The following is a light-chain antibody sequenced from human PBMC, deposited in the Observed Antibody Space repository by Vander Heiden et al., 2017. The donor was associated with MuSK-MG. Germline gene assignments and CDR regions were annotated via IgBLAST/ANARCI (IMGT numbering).Light chain of an antibody. J-gene: IGKJ2*01. CDR1: QSVSSY. CDR3: QQRSNGPPLYT. Sequence: ETVLTQSPATLSLSPGERATLPCRASQSVSSYLAWYQQKPGQAPRLLIYDASNRATGIPARFSGSGCGTDFTLTISSREPEDFAVYYCQQRSNGPPLYTFGQGTKLEIK. V-gene: IGKV3-11*01. CDR2: DAS.